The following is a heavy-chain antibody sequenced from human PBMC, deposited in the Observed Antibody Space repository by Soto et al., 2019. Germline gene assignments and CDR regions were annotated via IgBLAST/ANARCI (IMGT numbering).Heavy chain of an antibody. V-gene: IGHV4-39*01. CDR3: ARHYSSGSRNWFDP. CDR2: IYYSGST. Sequence: PSETLSLTCSVSGGSINSSSYFWGWVRQPPGKGLEWIGSIYYSGSTYYNPSLRSRVTISVDTSKNQFSLKLSSVAAADTAVFYCARHYSSGSRNWFDPWGQGTLVTVSS. D-gene: IGHD6-19*01. J-gene: IGHJ5*02. CDR1: GGSINSSSYF.